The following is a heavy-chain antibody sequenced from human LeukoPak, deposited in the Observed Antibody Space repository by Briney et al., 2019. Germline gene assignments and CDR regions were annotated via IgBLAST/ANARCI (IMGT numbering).Heavy chain of an antibody. Sequence: GASVKVSCKASGGTFNSYAISWVRQAPGQGLEWMGRIIPILGIANYAQKFQGRVTITADKSTSTAYMELSSLRSEDTAVYYCARDAGGYSYGYGYWGQGTLVTVSS. CDR2: IIPILGIA. D-gene: IGHD5-18*01. CDR1: GGTFNSYA. V-gene: IGHV1-69*04. J-gene: IGHJ4*02. CDR3: ARDAGGYSYGYGY.